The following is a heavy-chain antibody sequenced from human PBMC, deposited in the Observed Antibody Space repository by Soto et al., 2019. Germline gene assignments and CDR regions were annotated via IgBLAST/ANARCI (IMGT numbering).Heavy chain of an antibody. J-gene: IGHJ3*02. CDR3: AKQFHCSGSYYMLDAFFI. V-gene: IGHV3-9*01. Sequence: GGSLRLSCAASGFTFDDYAMHWVRQAPGKGLEWVSGISWNSGSIGYADSVKGRFTISRDNAKNSLYLQMNSLRAGDTALYYCAKQFHCSGSYYMLDAFFIWGQGTMVTVSS. D-gene: IGHD3-10*02. CDR1: GFTFDDYA. CDR2: ISWNSGSI.